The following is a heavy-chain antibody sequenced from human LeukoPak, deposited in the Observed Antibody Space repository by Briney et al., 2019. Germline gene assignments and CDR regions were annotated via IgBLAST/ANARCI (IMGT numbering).Heavy chain of an antibody. CDR1: GYTFANYG. D-gene: IGHD3-22*01. CDR2: ISINNGNT. J-gene: IGHJ4*02. CDR3: ARDHHYYDSTGYFGY. V-gene: IGHV1-18*01. Sequence: ASVKVSCKASGYTFANYGISWVRQAPGHGLEWMGWISINNGNTKYAQKFQGRVTVTTDTSTSTAYMELRSLTSDDTAVYYCARDHHYYDSTGYFGYWGQGTLSPSPQ.